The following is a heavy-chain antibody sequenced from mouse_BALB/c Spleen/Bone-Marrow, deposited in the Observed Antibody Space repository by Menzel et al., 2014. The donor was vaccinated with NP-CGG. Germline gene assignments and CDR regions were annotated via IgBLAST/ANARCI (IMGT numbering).Heavy chain of an antibody. Sequence: VQLQQSGAELVKPGASVKLSCTASDFNIKDTYMHWVKQRPEQGLEWIGRIDPANGNTKYDPKFQGKATITADTSSNTAYLQLSSLTSEDTAVYYCATTDSSGVFAYWGQGTLVTVSA. V-gene: IGHV14-3*02. CDR2: IDPANGNT. D-gene: IGHD3-2*01. CDR1: DFNIKDTY. J-gene: IGHJ3*01. CDR3: ATTDSSGVFAY.